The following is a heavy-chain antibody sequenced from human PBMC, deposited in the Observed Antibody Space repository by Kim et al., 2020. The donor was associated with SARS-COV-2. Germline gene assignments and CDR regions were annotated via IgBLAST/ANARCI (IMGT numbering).Heavy chain of an antibody. J-gene: IGHJ6*02. CDR1: GYTFTSYY. Sequence: ASVKVSCKASGYTFTSYYIHWVRQAPGQGLEWMGIINPSGGSTSYAQKFQGRVTMTRDTSTSTVYMELSSLRSEDTAVYYCARGLTRLVDLWGIVGASPLSNGMDVWGQGTTVTVSS. CDR2: INPSGGST. CDR3: ARGLTRLVDLWGIVGASPLSNGMDV. V-gene: IGHV1-46*01. D-gene: IGHD1-26*01.